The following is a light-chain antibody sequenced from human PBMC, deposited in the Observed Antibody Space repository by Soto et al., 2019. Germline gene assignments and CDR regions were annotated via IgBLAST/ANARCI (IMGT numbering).Light chain of an antibody. J-gene: IGKJ1*01. CDR1: QSVNSNY. Sequence: EIVLTQSPGTLSLSPGERGTLSCRASQSVNSNYLAWYQQRPGQAPRLLMYGASSRATGIPDRFSGSGSGADFTLTISRVEPEDFAVYFCQCYGTSXWTFGQGTKV. V-gene: IGKV3-20*01. CDR2: GAS. CDR3: QCYGTSXWT.